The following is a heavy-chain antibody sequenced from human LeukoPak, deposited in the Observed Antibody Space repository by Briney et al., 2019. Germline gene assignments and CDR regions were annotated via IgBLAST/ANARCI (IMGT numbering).Heavy chain of an antibody. V-gene: IGHV3-30*02. Sequence: PGGALRLSCAAPGFTFSSYDMHWVRQAPGKGLGWVAFIQYDGNNKYYTDSVKGRFTISRDNSKNTLYLQMNSLRVEDTAVFYCAKRAAYYGDYDYWGQGTLVTVSS. CDR3: AKRAAYYGDYDY. CDR2: IQYDGNNK. D-gene: IGHD4-17*01. J-gene: IGHJ4*02. CDR1: GFTFSSYD.